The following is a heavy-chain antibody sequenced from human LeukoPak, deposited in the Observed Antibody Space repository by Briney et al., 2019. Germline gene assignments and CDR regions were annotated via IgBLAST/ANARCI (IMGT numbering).Heavy chain of an antibody. J-gene: IGHJ4*02. Sequence: GGSLRLSCAASGFTFNTYTMNWVRQAPGTGLEWVAVISYDGSNKYYADSVKGRFTISRDNSKNTLYLQMNSLRAEDTAVYYCAKEYPYYIDYWGQGTLVTVSS. D-gene: IGHD2-2*01. CDR3: AKEYPYYIDY. CDR1: GFTFNTYT. V-gene: IGHV3-30*18. CDR2: ISYDGSNK.